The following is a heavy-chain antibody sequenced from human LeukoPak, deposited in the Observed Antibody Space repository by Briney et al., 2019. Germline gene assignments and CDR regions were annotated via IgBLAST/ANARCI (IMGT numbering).Heavy chain of an antibody. CDR2: IIPIFGTA. CDR1: GGTFSSYA. Sequence: ASVKVSCKASGGTFSSYAISWVRQAPGQGLEWMGRIIPIFGTANYAQKFQGRVTITTDESTSTAYMELSSLRSEDTAVYYCARSNLRLLNWFDPWGQGTLVTVSS. V-gene: IGHV1-69*05. J-gene: IGHJ5*02. CDR3: ARSNLRLLNWFDP. D-gene: IGHD3-3*01.